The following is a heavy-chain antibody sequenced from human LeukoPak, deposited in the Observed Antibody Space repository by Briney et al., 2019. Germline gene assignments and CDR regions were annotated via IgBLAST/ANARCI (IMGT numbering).Heavy chain of an antibody. J-gene: IGHJ4*02. CDR3: ARDHVIAAAGTFDY. CDR1: GFTFSSYA. D-gene: IGHD6-13*01. V-gene: IGHV3-30-3*01. CDR2: ISYDGSNK. Sequence: PGRSLRLSCAASGFTFSSYAMHWVRQAPGKGLEWVAVISYDGSNKYYADSVKGRFTISRDNSKNTLYLQMNSLRAEDTAVCYCARDHVIAAAGTFDYWGQGTLVTVSS.